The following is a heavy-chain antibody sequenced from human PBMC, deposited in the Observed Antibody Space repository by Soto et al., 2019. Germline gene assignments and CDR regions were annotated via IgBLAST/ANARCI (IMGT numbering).Heavy chain of an antibody. CDR2: ISTYNGDT. D-gene: IGHD2-15*01. CDR3: ARAGAAPYYYYGMDV. V-gene: IGHV1-18*04. J-gene: IGHJ6*02. CDR1: GYTFTGYY. Sequence: ASVKVSCKASGYTFTGYYMHWLRQAPGQGLEWMGWISTYNGDTNDAPKFQDRVTMTIDRSTSTAYMELRSLRSDDAAVYYCARAGAAPYYYYGMDVWGQGTRVTVSS.